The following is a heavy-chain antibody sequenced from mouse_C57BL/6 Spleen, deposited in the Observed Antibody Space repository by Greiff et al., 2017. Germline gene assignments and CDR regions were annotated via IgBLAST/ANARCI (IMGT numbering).Heavy chain of an antibody. CDR2: IYPGDGDT. CDR3: ANYYDYENYAMDY. CDR1: GYAFSSSW. V-gene: IGHV1-82*01. Sequence: VQLQQSGPELVKPGASVKISCKASGYAFSSSWMNWVKQRPGKGLEWIGRIYPGDGDTNYNGKFKGKATLTADKSSSTAYMQLSSLTSEDSAVYFCANYYDYENYAMDYWGQGTSVTVSS. D-gene: IGHD2-4*01. J-gene: IGHJ4*01.